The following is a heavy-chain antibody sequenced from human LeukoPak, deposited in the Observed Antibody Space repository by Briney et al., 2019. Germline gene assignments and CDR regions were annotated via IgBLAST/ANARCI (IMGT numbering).Heavy chain of an antibody. D-gene: IGHD3-22*01. CDR1: GFTFSSYS. Sequence: GGSLRLSCAASGFTFSSYSMNWVRQAPGKGLGWVSSISSSSSYIYYADSVKGRFTISRDNAKNTLYLQMNSLRAEDTAVYYCARGGYFALDFWGQGTLVTVSS. CDR3: ARGGYFALDF. J-gene: IGHJ4*02. CDR2: ISSSSSYI. V-gene: IGHV3-21*01.